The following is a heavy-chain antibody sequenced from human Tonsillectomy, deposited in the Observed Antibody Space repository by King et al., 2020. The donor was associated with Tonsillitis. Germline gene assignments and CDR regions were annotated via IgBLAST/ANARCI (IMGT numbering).Heavy chain of an antibody. CDR3: ARARKSSCWNAVGY. V-gene: IGHV3-53*01. CDR1: GFSVSNTY. J-gene: IGHJ4*02. D-gene: IGHD6-19*01. Sequence: VQLVESGGGLIQPGGSLRLSCAVSGFSVSNTYMSWVRQAPGKGLEWGSVIYAVGSTYYGDSVKGRVTFSRDNSKNTVYLQMNSLRAGDTAVYFCARARKSSCWNAVGYWGQGTLVTVSP. CDR2: IYAVGST.